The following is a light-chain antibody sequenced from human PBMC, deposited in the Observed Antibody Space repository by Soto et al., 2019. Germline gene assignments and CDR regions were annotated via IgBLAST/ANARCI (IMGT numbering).Light chain of an antibody. CDR3: QQYGSSPRT. V-gene: IGKV3-20*01. J-gene: IGKJ1*01. Sequence: EIVLTQCPGILSLSPGEGATLSCRASQPFHRNFFAWYQQKPGQAPKLLIYGISSRATGIPDRFRGSGSGTDFTLTISSLEPEDFAVYYCQQYGSSPRTFGQGTKVDSK. CDR2: GIS. CDR1: QPFHRNF.